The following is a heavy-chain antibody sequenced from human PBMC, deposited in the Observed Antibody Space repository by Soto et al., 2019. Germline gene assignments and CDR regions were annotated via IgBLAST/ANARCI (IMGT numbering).Heavy chain of an antibody. D-gene: IGHD2-15*01. CDR2: INSDGSYI. Sequence: GSLRLSCVFSGFSFSSSWMHWVRQVPGRGLVWVSRINSDGSYINYADSVKGRFTTSRDNAKNMLYLQMNSLRVEDTALYYCVTGWSGYWGQGTLVTVSS. CDR3: VTGWSGY. V-gene: IGHV3-74*01. J-gene: IGHJ4*02. CDR1: GFSFSSSW.